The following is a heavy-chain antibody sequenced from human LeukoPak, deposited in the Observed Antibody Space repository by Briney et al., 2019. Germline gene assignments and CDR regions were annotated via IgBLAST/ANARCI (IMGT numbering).Heavy chain of an antibody. CDR2: IRYDESDE. CDR3: AKDSGAWAFDY. CDR1: GFTFTSYG. J-gene: IGHJ4*02. Sequence: GGSLRLSCAASGFTFTSYGMHWVRQAPGKGLEWVSHIRYDESDEYYADSVKGRFTISRDSSKDTLYLQMNSLRPEDTAVYYCAKDSGAWAFDYWGQGTLVTVSS. D-gene: IGHD7-27*01. V-gene: IGHV3-30*02.